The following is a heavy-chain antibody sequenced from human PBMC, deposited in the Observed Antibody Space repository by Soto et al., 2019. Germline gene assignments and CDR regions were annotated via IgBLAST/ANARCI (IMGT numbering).Heavy chain of an antibody. CDR2: VSIGGST. D-gene: IGHD1-26*01. J-gene: IGHJ4*02. CDR1: GFSFSNAW. V-gene: IGHV3-53*01. CDR3: AKRRGAGGNFDY. Sequence: GGSLRLSCAASGFSFSNAWLSWVRQAPGKGLEWVAVVSIGGSTHYADSVRGRFTISRDNSKNTLSLQMNSLTAEDTAVYFCAKRRGAGGNFDYWGQGALVTVSS.